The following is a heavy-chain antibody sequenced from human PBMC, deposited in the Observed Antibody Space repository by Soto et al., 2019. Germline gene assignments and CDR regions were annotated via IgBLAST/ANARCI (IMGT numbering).Heavy chain of an antibody. CDR2: ITGSGVST. J-gene: IGHJ4*02. D-gene: IGHD2-2*01. V-gene: IGHV3-23*01. CDR3: AKTRSHSFTDAITY. Sequence: GGSLRLSCAASGFTFSTSDMSWVRQAPGKGLEWVSAITGSGVSTFYADSVKGRFTISRDNSRNTLYLQMNSLRVDDTAVYHCAKTRSHSFTDAITYWGQGTLVTVSS. CDR1: GFTFSTSD.